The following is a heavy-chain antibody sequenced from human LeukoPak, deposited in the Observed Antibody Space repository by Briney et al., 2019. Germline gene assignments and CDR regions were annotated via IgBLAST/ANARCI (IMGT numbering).Heavy chain of an antibody. CDR3: ARARNDFWSGHFPNYYMDV. CDR1: GGSFSGYY. V-gene: IGHV4-59*08. Sequence: PSETLSLTCAVYGGSFSGYYWSWIRQPPGKGLEWIGYIYYSGSTNYNPSLKSRVTISVDTSKNQFSLKLSSVTAADTAVYYCARARNDFWSGHFPNYYMDVWGKGTTVTVSS. D-gene: IGHD3-3*01. CDR2: IYYSGST. J-gene: IGHJ6*03.